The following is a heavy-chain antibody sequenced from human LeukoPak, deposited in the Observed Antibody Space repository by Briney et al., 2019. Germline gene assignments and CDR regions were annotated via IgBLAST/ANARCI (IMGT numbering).Heavy chain of an antibody. CDR3: ASDYLYYYLDV. CDR2: ISDSGSST. CDR1: GFTFSIYA. J-gene: IGHJ6*03. Sequence: GGSLRLSCAASGFTFSIYAMNWVRQASGKGLEWVSAISDSGSSTYYADSVKGRFTISRDNSKNTLYLQMNSLRAEDTAVYYCASDYLYYYLDVWGKGTTDTVSS. V-gene: IGHV3-23*01. D-gene: IGHD4/OR15-4a*01.